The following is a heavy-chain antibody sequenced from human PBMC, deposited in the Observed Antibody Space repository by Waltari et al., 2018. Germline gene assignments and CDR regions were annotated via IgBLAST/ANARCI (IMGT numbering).Heavy chain of an antibody. CDR3: ARCMRGSYFFDY. CDR2: INHSGST. J-gene: IGHJ4*02. D-gene: IGHD1-26*01. V-gene: IGHV4-34*01. CDR1: GGSFSGYY. Sequence: QVQLQQWGAGLLKPSETLSLTCAVYGGSFSGYYWSWIRKPPGKGLEWIGEINHSGSTNYNPSLKSRVTISVDTSKNQFSLKLSSVTAADTAVYYCARCMRGSYFFDYWGQGTLVTVSS.